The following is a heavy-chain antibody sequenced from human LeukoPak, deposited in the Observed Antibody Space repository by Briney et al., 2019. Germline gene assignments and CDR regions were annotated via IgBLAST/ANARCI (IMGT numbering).Heavy chain of an antibody. Sequence: PGGSLRLSCAASGFTFSSYWMHWVRQAPGKGLEWVSAISGSGGSTYYADSVKGRFTISRDNSKNTLYLQMNSLRAEDTAVYYCAKSHDSSGYYPEYYFDYWGQGTLVTVSS. CDR3: AKSHDSSGYYPEYYFDY. CDR2: ISGSGGST. J-gene: IGHJ4*02. D-gene: IGHD3-22*01. CDR1: GFTFSSYW. V-gene: IGHV3-23*01.